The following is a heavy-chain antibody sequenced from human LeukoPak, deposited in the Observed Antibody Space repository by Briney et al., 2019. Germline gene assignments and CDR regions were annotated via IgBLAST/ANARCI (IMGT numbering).Heavy chain of an antibody. CDR2: IYYSGST. Sequence: SETLSLTCTVSGGSISSSSYYWGWIRQPPGKGLEWIGSIYYSGSTNYNPSLKSRVTISVDKSKNQFSLKLSSVTAADTAVYYCARDSSGYYYVYAFDIWGQGTMVTVSS. CDR1: GGSISSSSYY. D-gene: IGHD3-22*01. V-gene: IGHV4-39*07. CDR3: ARDSSGYYYVYAFDI. J-gene: IGHJ3*02.